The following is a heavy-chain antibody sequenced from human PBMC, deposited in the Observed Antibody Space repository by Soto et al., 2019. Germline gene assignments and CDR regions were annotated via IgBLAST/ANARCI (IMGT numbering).Heavy chain of an antibody. V-gene: IGHV4-31*03. CDR1: GGSISSGGYY. D-gene: IGHD2-21*02. J-gene: IGHJ4*02. CDR2: IYYSGST. CDR3: ARRAYCGGDCYMYYFDY. Sequence: SETLSLTSTVSGGSISSGGYYWSWTRQHPGKGLEWIGYIYYSGSTYYNPSLESRVTMSVDTAKNQFSLKLSAVTAADTAVYYCARRAYCGGDCYMYYFDYWGQGTLVTVSS.